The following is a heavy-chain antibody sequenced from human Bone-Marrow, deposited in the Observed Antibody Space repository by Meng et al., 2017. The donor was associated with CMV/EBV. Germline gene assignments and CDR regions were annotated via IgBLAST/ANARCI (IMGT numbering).Heavy chain of an antibody. CDR1: GFIFSKAW. Sequence: GESLKISCAGSGFIFSKAWMSWVRQTPGKGLEWVATIKQDGSDKYYVDSVKGRFTISRDNAKKSLYLQMNSLRVEDTALYYCAKGQGGLGRYDYFDYWGQGTLVTVSS. CDR3: AKGQGGLGRYDYFDY. D-gene: IGHD3/OR15-3a*01. CDR2: IKQDGSDK. V-gene: IGHV3-7*03. J-gene: IGHJ4*02.